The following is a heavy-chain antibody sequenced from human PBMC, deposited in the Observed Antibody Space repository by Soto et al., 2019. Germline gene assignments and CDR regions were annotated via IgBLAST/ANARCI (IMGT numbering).Heavy chain of an antibody. Sequence: QVQLVQSGAEVKKPGASVKVSCKASGYTFTSYAMHWVRQAPGQRLEWMGWINAGNGNTKYSQKFQGRVTITRDTSASTAYMVLSSLRSEDTAMYYCARGCSGGDADWFDPWGQVTLVTVSS. J-gene: IGHJ5*02. CDR1: GYTFTSYA. V-gene: IGHV1-3*01. CDR3: ARGCSGGDADWFDP. D-gene: IGHD2-15*01. CDR2: INAGNGNT.